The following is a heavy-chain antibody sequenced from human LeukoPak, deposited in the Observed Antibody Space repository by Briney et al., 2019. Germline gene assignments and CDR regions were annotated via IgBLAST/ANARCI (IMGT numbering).Heavy chain of an antibody. CDR2: ISSSISYI. CDR3: ARDPTPRYCSGGSCYTHYGMDV. D-gene: IGHD2-15*01. V-gene: IGHV3-21*01. J-gene: IGHJ6*02. Sequence: PGGSLRLSYAASGFTFSSYTMNWVRQAPGKGLEWVSSISSSISYIYYADSVKGRLTISRDNAKNSLYLQMNSLRAEDTAVYYCARDPTPRYCSGGSCYTHYGMDVWGQGTTVTVSS. CDR1: GFTFSSYT.